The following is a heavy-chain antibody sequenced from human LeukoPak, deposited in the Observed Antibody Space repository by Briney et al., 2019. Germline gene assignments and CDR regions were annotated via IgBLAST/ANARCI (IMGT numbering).Heavy chain of an antibody. D-gene: IGHD3-22*01. V-gene: IGHV4-39*01. CDR1: GGSISSSSYY. CDR2: IYYSGST. CDR3: ARHLYYYDSSAYRTPYYFDY. Sequence: SETLSLTCTVSGGSISSSSYYWGWIRQPPGKGLEWIGSIYYSGSTYYNPSLKSRVTISVDTSKNQFSLKLSSVTAADTAVYYCARHLYYYDSSAYRTPYYFDYWGQGTLVTVSS. J-gene: IGHJ4*02.